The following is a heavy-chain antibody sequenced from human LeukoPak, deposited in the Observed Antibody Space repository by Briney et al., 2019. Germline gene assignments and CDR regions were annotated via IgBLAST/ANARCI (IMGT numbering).Heavy chain of an antibody. D-gene: IGHD2-21*02. CDR2: IRSSSGTI. CDR1: GFTFSSYS. V-gene: IGHV3-48*02. Sequence: GGSLRLSCAASGFTFSSYSMNWVRQAPGKGLEWVSNIRSSSGTIYYADSVKGRFTISRDNAKNSLYLQMNSLRDEDTAVYYCARGAYCGGDCFFFDYWGQGTLVTV. J-gene: IGHJ4*02. CDR3: ARGAYCGGDCFFFDY.